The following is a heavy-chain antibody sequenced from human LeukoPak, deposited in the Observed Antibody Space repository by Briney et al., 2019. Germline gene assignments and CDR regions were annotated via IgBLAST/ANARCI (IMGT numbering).Heavy chain of an antibody. V-gene: IGHV3-30*02. Sequence: AGGSLRVSCAASGFIFSNYVMHWVRQAPGKGLEWVACIWDDGSEKYYADPVKGRFTISRDNSKNTLYLQMDSLRGEDTAVYYCALDSNWGQGTLVTVSS. CDR2: IWDDGSEK. CDR1: GFIFSNYV. CDR3: ALDSN. D-gene: IGHD2-15*01. J-gene: IGHJ4*02.